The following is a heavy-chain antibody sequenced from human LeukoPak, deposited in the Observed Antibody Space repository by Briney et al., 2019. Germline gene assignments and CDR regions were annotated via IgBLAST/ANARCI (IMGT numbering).Heavy chain of an antibody. CDR2: IIPIFGTA. D-gene: IGHD3-3*01. V-gene: IGHV1-69*06. J-gene: IGHJ6*03. CDR3: AYSYYDFWSGYLGDKTEYYYYMDV. Sequence: ASVKVSCKASGYTFTTYAMNWVRQAPGQGLEWMGGIIPIFGTANYAQKFQGRVTITADKSTSTAYMELSSLRSEDTAVYYCAYSYYDFWSGYLGDKTEYYYYMDVWGKGTTVTVSS. CDR1: GYTFTTYA.